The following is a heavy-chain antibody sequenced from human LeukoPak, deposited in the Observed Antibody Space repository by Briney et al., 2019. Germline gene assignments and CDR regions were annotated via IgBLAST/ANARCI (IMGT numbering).Heavy chain of an antibody. J-gene: IGHJ5*02. CDR2: INPSGGST. Sequence: ASVKVSCKASGYTFTSYYMHWVRQAPGQGLEWMGIINPSGGSTSYAQKFQGRVTMTRDTSTSTVYMELSSLRSEDTAVYYCARDLGWELTGVVRNWFDPWGQGTLVTVSS. CDR3: ARDLGWELTGVVRNWFDP. V-gene: IGHV1-46*01. D-gene: IGHD1-26*01. CDR1: GYTFTSYY.